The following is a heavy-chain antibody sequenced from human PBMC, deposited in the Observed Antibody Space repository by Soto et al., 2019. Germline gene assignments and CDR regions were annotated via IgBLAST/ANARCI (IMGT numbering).Heavy chain of an antibody. D-gene: IGHD1-7*01. CDR3: ARETGENWTYEAH. CDR2: ITINGNT. V-gene: IGHV4-4*07. J-gene: IGHJ1*01. CDR1: GASISDFS. Sequence: SETLSLTCRVSGASISDFSWSWIRQPAGKGLEWIGRITINGNTQKNPSFKSRVTMSIDTSTNHFSLNLQSTTAADTALYYCARETGENWTYEAHWGPGTLVTVSS.